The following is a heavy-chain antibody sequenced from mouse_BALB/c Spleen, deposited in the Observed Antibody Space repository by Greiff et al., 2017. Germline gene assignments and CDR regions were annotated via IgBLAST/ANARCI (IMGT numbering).Heavy chain of an antibody. V-gene: IGHV5-6-5*01. J-gene: IGHJ3*01. CDR3: AREDTTAFAY. CDR2: ISSGGST. Sequence: EVMLVESGGGLVKPGGSLKLSCAASGFTFSSYAMSWVRQTPEKRLEWVASISSGGSTYYPDSVKGRFTISRDNARNILYLQMSSLRSEDTAMYYCAREDTTAFAYWGQGTLVTVSA. CDR1: GFTFSSYA. D-gene: IGHD1-2*01.